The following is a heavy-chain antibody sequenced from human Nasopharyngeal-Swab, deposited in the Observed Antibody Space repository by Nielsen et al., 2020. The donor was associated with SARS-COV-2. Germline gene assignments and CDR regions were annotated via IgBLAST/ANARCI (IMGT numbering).Heavy chain of an antibody. Sequence: GGSLRLSCAASGFTFDAYAMHWVRQAPGKGLEWVSGISWNSGTIGYADSVKGRFTISRDNAKNSLYLQMNSLGAEDTALYYCARDRRNYFDYWGQGTLVTVSS. CDR3: ARDRRNYFDY. CDR1: GFTFDAYA. V-gene: IGHV3-9*01. J-gene: IGHJ4*02. CDR2: ISWNSGTI.